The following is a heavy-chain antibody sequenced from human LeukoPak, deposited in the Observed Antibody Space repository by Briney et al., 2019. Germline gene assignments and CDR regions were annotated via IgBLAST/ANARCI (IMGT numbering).Heavy chain of an antibody. D-gene: IGHD7-27*01. CDR3: ARESNGAYYYYYMDV. Sequence: PGGSLRLSCAASGFTFSSYWMSWVRQAPGKVLEWVANIKQDGSEKYYVDSVKGRFTISRDNAKNSLYLQMNSLRAEDTALYYCARESNGAYYYYYMDVWGKGTTVTVSS. CDR1: GFTFSSYW. CDR2: IKQDGSEK. V-gene: IGHV3-7*03. J-gene: IGHJ6*03.